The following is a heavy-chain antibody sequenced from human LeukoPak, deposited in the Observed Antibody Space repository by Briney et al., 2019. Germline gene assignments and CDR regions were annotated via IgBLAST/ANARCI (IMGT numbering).Heavy chain of an antibody. Sequence: GGSLRLPCAASGLTFDDYAMHWVRQAPGKGLEWVSGISWNSGSIGYADSVKGRFTISRDNAKNSLYLQMNSLRAEDMALYYCAKGGEWELLGFFDYWGQGTLVTVSS. D-gene: IGHD1-26*01. CDR1: GLTFDDYA. J-gene: IGHJ4*02. CDR3: AKGGEWELLGFFDY. CDR2: ISWNSGSI. V-gene: IGHV3-9*03.